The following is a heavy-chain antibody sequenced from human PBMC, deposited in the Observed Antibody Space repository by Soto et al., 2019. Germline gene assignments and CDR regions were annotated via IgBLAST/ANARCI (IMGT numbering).Heavy chain of an antibody. D-gene: IGHD6-19*01. J-gene: IGHJ4*02. CDR2: ISAYNGNT. CDR3: ARRQWLGPIDY. V-gene: IGHV1-18*04. Sequence: SXKXSCTASGYTFTXCGISWMRQAPGQGLDWMGCISAYNGNTNYAQKLQGRVTMTTETSTSTAYMELRSLRSDDTAVYYCARRQWLGPIDYWGQGTLGTVSS. CDR1: GYTFTXCG.